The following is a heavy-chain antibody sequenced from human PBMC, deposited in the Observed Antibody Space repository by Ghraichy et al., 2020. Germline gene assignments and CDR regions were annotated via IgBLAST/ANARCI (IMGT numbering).Heavy chain of an antibody. CDR3: ARLYGDYDEVDY. CDR2: IYYSGST. J-gene: IGHJ4*02. D-gene: IGHD4-17*01. CDR1: GGSISSSSYY. V-gene: IGHV4-39*01. Sequence: SETLSLTCTVSGGSISSSSYYWGWIRQPPGKGLEWIGSIYYSGSTYYNPSLKSRVTISVDTSKNQFSLKLSSVTAADTAVYYCARLYGDYDEVDYWGQGTLVTVSS.